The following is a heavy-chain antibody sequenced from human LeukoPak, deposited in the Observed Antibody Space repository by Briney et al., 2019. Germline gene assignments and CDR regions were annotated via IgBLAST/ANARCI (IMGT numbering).Heavy chain of an antibody. Sequence: PSETLSLTCTVSGGSISSGDYYWSWIRQPPGKGLEWIGYIYYSGSTYYNPSLKSRVTISVDTSKNQFSLKLSSVTAADTAVYYCARVSRYCSGGACYQIFDYWGQGTLVTVSS. CDR1: GGSISSGDYY. D-gene: IGHD2-15*01. CDR2: IYYSGST. V-gene: IGHV4-30-4*02. J-gene: IGHJ4*02. CDR3: ARVSRYCSGGACYQIFDY.